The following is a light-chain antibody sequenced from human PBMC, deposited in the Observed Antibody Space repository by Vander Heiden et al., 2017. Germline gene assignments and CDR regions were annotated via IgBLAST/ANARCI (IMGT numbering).Light chain of an antibody. J-gene: IGLJ3*02. CDR1: SGSVSTSYY. V-gene: IGLV8-61*01. CDR3: VLDMGSAFWV. CDR2: NTN. Sequence: QTVVTQEPSFSVSPGGTVTLTCGLSSGSVSTSYYPSWYQQTPGQAPRTLIYNTNTRSSGVPDRFSGSILGNKAALTITGAQADDECDYYCVLDMGSAFWVFGGGTKLTVL.